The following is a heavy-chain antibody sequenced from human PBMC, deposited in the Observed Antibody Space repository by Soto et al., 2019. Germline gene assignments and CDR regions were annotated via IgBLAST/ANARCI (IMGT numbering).Heavy chain of an antibody. J-gene: IGHJ4*02. CDR3: ARDPLLQWLTHFDY. CDR1: GYTFTSYG. CDR2: ISAYNGNT. V-gene: IGHV1-18*04. Sequence: ASVKVSCKASGYTFTSYGISWVRQAPGQGLEWMGWISAYNGNTNYAQKLQGRVTMTTDTSTSTAYMELRSLRSDDTAVCYCARDPLLQWLTHFDYWGQGTLVTVSS. D-gene: IGHD6-19*01.